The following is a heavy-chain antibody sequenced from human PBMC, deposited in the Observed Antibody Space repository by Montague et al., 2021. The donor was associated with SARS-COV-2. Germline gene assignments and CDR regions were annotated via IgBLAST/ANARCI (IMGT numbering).Heavy chain of an antibody. CDR2: IYYSGST. V-gene: IGHV4-39*07. CDR1: GASISSNSYY. D-gene: IGHD5-18*01. Sequence: SETLSLTCAVSGASISSNSYYWGWIRQPPGKGLEWIGSIYYSGSTYYTPSLKSRVTISVDTSKNQFSLKLSSVTAADTAVYYCARGVRGTWIRLWVRSGFDYWGQGTLVTVSS. J-gene: IGHJ4*02. CDR3: ARGVRGTWIRLWVRSGFDY.